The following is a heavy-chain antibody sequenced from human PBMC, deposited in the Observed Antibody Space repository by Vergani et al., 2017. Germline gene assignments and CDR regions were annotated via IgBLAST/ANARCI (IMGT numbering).Heavy chain of an antibody. CDR3: ARAXAGSGHDYGLDYYYYMDV. D-gene: IGHD5-12*01. CDR2: IIPIFGTA. J-gene: IGHJ6*03. CDR1: GGTFSSYA. Sequence: QVQLVQSGAEVKKPGSSVKVSCKASGGTFSSYAISWVRQAPGQGLEWMGGIIPIFGTANYAQKFQGRVTITADESTSTAYMELSSLRSEDTAVYYCARAXAGSGHDYGLDYYYYMDVGGKGTTVTVSS. V-gene: IGHV1-69*01.